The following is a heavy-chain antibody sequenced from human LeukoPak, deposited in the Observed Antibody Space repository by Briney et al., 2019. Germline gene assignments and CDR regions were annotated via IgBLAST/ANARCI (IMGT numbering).Heavy chain of an antibody. J-gene: IGHJ4*02. Sequence: GGSLRLSCAASGFTFSSYGMHWVRQAPGKGLEWVSAISGSGGSTYYADSVKGRFTISRDNSKNTLYLQMNSLRAEDTAVYYCAKLDQGYFDYWGQGTLVTVSS. V-gene: IGHV3-23*01. CDR3: AKLDQGYFDY. D-gene: IGHD1-1*01. CDR2: ISGSGGST. CDR1: GFTFSSYG.